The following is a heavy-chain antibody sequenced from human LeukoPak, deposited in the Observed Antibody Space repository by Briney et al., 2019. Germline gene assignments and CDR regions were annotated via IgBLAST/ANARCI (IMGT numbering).Heavy chain of an antibody. CDR2: INPSGGST. J-gene: IGHJ4*02. V-gene: IGHV1-46*01. CDR1: GYTFTTYF. Sequence: ASVKVSCKASGYTFTTYFMHWVPQAPGQGLDWMGIINPSGGSTSYPQKFQGRVTMTRDMSTSTVFMELSSLRSEDTAVYYCARSGCSGGSCFFDYWGQGTLVTVSS. D-gene: IGHD2-15*01. CDR3: ARSGCSGGSCFFDY.